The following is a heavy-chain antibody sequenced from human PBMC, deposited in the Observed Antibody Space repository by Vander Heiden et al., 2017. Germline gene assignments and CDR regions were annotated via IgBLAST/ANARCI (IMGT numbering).Heavy chain of an antibody. Sequence: QVQLVESGGGVVQPGRSLRLSCAASGFTFSSYGMDWVRQAPGKGLEWVAVISYDGSNKYYADSVKGRFTISRDNSKNTLYLQMNSLRAEDTAVYYCAKKSVTGTPFDYWGQGTLVTVSS. CDR1: GFTFSSYG. CDR2: ISYDGSNK. CDR3: AKKSVTGTPFDY. J-gene: IGHJ4*02. D-gene: IGHD2-21*02. V-gene: IGHV3-30*18.